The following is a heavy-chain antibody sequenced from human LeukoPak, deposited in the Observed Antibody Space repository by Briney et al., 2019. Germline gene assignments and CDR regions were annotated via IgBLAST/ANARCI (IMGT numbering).Heavy chain of an antibody. CDR3: ARVVGIVVVPAAIRTGWFDP. Sequence: ASVKVSCKASGGTFSSYAISWVRQAPGQGLEWMGGIIPIFGTANYAQKFQGRVTITTDESTSTAYMELSSLRSEDTAVYYCARVVGIVVVPAAIRTGWFDPWGQGTLVTVSS. D-gene: IGHD2-2*02. CDR2: IIPIFGTA. CDR1: GGTFSSYA. J-gene: IGHJ5*02. V-gene: IGHV1-69*05.